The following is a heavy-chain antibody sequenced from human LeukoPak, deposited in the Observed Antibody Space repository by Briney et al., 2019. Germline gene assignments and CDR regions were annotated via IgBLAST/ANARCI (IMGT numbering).Heavy chain of an antibody. V-gene: IGHV4-39*01. J-gene: IGHJ5*02. Sequence: SETLPLTCTVSGGSISSTSYYWGWIRQPPGKGLEWIGSIYYSGSTYYNPSLKSRVTISVDTSKNQFSLKLSSVTASDMAVYYCARNARYCSGGNCYSGWFDPWGQGTLVTVSS. CDR2: IYYSGST. CDR1: GGSISSTSYY. CDR3: ARNARYCSGGNCYSGWFDP. D-gene: IGHD2-15*01.